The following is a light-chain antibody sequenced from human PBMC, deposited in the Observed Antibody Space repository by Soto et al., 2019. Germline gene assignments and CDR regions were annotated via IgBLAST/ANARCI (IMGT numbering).Light chain of an antibody. CDR3: QQRSTWPLT. Sequence: EIVLTQSPAALSLSPGERVTLSCRASQSVSSYLAWFQQKPGQAPRLLIYDASNRATGIPARFSASGSGTDFTLTIGSLEPEDFAIYYCQQRSTWPLTFGGGTKVEI. V-gene: IGKV3-11*01. J-gene: IGKJ4*01. CDR1: QSVSSY. CDR2: DAS.